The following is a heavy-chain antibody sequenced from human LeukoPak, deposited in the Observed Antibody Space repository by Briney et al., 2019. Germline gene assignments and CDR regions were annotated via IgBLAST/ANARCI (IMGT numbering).Heavy chain of an antibody. D-gene: IGHD6-19*01. CDR1: GYAFTSYA. CDR3: ASPEAGTPEYYYYYGMDV. V-gene: IGHV7-4-1*02. J-gene: IGHJ6*02. CDR2: INTNTGNP. Sequence: ASVKVSCKASGYAFTSYAMNWVRQAPGQGLEWMGWINTNTGNPTYAQGFTGRFVFSLDTSVSTAYLQISSLKAEDTAVYYCASPEAGTPEYYYYYGMDVWGQGTTVTVSS.